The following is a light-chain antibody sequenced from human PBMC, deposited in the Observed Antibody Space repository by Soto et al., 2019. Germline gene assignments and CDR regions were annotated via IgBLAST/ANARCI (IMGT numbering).Light chain of an antibody. CDR2: GAS. CDR3: PKYESSPRT. CDR1: QSVSSSY. V-gene: IGKV3-20*01. Sequence: EIVLTQSPGTLSLSPGERATLSCRASQSVSSSYLAWYQQKPGQAPRLLIYGASSKATGIPDRFSGSGSGTDFTLTISRLESEDFAVYYWPKYESSPRTFGQGTKVEIK. J-gene: IGKJ1*01.